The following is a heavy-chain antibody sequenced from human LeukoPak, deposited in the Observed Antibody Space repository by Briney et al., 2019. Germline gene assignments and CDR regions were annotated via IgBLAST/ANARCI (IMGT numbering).Heavy chain of an antibody. V-gene: IGHV4-4*07. D-gene: IGHD2/OR15-2a*01. CDR2: IYSSGNT. Sequence: SETLSLTCTVSGDSISIYYWSWIRQPAGRGLEWIGRIYSSGNTNYNPSLKSRVTMSVDTSNNQFSLNLRSVTTADTAVYYCARSFDTNAFEIWGQGTMVTVSS. CDR3: ARSFDTNAFEI. CDR1: GDSISIYY. J-gene: IGHJ3*02.